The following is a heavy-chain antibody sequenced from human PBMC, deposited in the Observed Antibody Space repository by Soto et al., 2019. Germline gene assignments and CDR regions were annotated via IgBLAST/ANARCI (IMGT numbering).Heavy chain of an antibody. CDR3: VREGGVPSAIGHYYYGMDV. J-gene: IGHJ6*02. D-gene: IGHD2-2*02. V-gene: IGHV3-23*01. CDR1: GLTFSSYA. CDR2: IGGSGGST. Sequence: EVQLLESGGGLVQPGGSLRLSCSASGLTFSSYAMSWVRQAPGKGLEWVSGIGGSGGSTYYADSVKGRFTISRDNSKNTLYLQMNNLRDDDTAVYYCVREGGVPSAIGHYYYGMDVWGQGTAVTVSS.